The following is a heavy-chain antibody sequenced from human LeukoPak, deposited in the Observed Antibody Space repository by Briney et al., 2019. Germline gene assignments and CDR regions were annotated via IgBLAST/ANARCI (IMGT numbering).Heavy chain of an antibody. V-gene: IGHV4-39*07. J-gene: IGHJ5*02. CDR2: IYYSGST. Sequence: PSETLSLTCIVSGGSISSSSYYWGWIRQPPGKGLEWIGSIYYSGSTYYNPSLKSRVTISVDTSKNQFSLKLNSVTAADTALYYCARGDRITMVRGASGWFDPWGQGTLVTVSS. CDR1: GGSISSSSYY. CDR3: ARGDRITMVRGASGWFDP. D-gene: IGHD3-10*01.